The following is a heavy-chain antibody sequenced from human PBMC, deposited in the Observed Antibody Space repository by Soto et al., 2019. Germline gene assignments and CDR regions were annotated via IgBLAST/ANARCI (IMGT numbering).Heavy chain of an antibody. Sequence: QVQLVESGGGVVQPGRSLRLSCAASGFTFSSYGMHWVRQAPGKGLEWVAVISYDGSNKYYADSVKGRFTISRDNSKNTLYMQMNSLRAEDTAVYYCAKDRRVVAAAGTCEFDYWGQGTLVTVSS. CDR2: ISYDGSNK. CDR3: AKDRRVVAAAGTCEFDY. V-gene: IGHV3-30*18. CDR1: GFTFSSYG. J-gene: IGHJ4*02. D-gene: IGHD6-13*01.